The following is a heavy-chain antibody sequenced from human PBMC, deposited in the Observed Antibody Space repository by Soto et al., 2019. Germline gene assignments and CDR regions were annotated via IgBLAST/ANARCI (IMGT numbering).Heavy chain of an antibody. CDR2: INHSGST. Sequence: SETLSLTCAVYGGSFSGYYWSWIRQPPGKGLEWIGEINHSGSTNYNPSLKSRVTISVDTSKNQFSLKLSSVTAADTAVYYCARVVGVCPYYYYYGMDVWGQGTTVTVSS. J-gene: IGHJ6*02. V-gene: IGHV4-34*01. D-gene: IGHD2-8*01. CDR1: GGSFSGYY. CDR3: ARVVGVCPYYYYYGMDV.